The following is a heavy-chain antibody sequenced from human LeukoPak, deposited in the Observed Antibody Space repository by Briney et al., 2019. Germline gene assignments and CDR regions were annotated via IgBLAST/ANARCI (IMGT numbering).Heavy chain of an antibody. Sequence: GGSLRLSCAASGFTISSNYMNWVRQAPGKGLEWVSVIFNSGDTYYTDCVTGGLTISRDNSKNKRYLQMNSLRVDDTAVYYCARDPAPATGAFDIWGQGTMVIIS. V-gene: IGHV3-53*01. D-gene: IGHD1-1*01. CDR2: IFNSGDT. CDR1: GFTISSNY. J-gene: IGHJ3*02. CDR3: ARDPAPATGAFDI.